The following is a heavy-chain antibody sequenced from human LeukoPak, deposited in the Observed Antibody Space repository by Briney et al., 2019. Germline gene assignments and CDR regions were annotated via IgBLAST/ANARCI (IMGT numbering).Heavy chain of an antibody. CDR3: ARGPGPDSWTAEYFQH. D-gene: IGHD6-13*01. J-gene: IGHJ1*01. CDR2: MNPHRGDT. Sequence: GASVKVSCKPSGYSFSNYDINRVRLRQAFGQGPEWMGWMNPHRGDTGSPERFRGRISMTWDTSTNTAYLEVTDLTSDDTAVYYCARGPGPDSWTAEYFQHWGQGTLVTVSS. CDR1: GYSFSNYD. V-gene: IGHV1-8*02.